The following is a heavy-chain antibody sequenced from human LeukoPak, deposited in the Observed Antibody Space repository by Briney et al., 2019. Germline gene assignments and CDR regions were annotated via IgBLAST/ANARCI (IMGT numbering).Heavy chain of an antibody. CDR2: INPNSGAT. V-gene: IGHV1-2*02. CDR3: ARLGPEPPPDYDFWSGYLRYYYYYGMDV. J-gene: IGHJ6*02. D-gene: IGHD3-3*01. Sequence: ASVKVSCKASGYTLTDYYMHWVRQAPGQGLEWMGWINPNSGATNYAQKFQGRVTMTRDTSISTAYMELSRLTSDDTAVYYCARLGPEPPPDYDFWSGYLRYYYYYGMDVWGQGTTVTVSS. CDR1: GYTLTDYY.